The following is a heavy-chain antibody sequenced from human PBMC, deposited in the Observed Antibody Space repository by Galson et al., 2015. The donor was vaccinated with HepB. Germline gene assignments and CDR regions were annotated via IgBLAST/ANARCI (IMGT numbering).Heavy chain of an antibody. V-gene: IGHV3-21*01. Sequence: SLRLSCAASGFTFSAYNMNWVRQAPGKGLEWVSSISNNADYTYYSDSVKGRFTISRDNAKNSLYLQMDSLRVEDTAVYYCARDRPPAIAAADSFQHWGQGTLVSASS. CDR2: ISNNADYT. CDR3: ARDRPPAIAAADSFQH. CDR1: GFTFSAYN. J-gene: IGHJ1*01. D-gene: IGHD6-25*01.